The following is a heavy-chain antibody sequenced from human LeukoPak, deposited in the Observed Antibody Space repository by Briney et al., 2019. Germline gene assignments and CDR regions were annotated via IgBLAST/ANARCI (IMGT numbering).Heavy chain of an antibody. V-gene: IGHV4-30-4*08. Sequence: SETLSLTCTVSGGSISSGDYYWSWIRQPPGKGLEWIGYIYYSGSTYYNPSLKSRVTISVDTSKNQFSLKLSSVTAADTAVYYCGRVIQAVPLDAFDIWGQGTMVTVSS. J-gene: IGHJ3*02. CDR1: GGSISSGDYY. D-gene: IGHD6-6*01. CDR2: IYYSGST. CDR3: GRVIQAVPLDAFDI.